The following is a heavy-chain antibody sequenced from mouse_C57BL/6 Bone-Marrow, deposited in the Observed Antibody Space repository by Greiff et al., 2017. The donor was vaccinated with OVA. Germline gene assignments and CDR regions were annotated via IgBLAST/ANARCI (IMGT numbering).Heavy chain of an antibody. J-gene: IGHJ1*03. V-gene: IGHV5-17*01. CDR1: GFTFSDYG. CDR3: ARINYWYFDV. Sequence: VQLKESGGGLVKPGGSLRLSCAASGFTFSDYGMHWVRQAPEKGLEWVAYISSGSSTIYYADTVTGRFTIPRDNAKNTLFLQMTSLRCEDTAMYYCARINYWYFDVWGTGTTVTVSS. CDR2: ISSGSSTI.